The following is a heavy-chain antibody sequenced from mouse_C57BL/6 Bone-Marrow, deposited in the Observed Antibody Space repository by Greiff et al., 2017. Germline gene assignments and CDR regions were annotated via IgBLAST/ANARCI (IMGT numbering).Heavy chain of an antibody. CDR2: INPDSSTI. J-gene: IGHJ1*03. CDR3: ARRDYYSNYWYFDV. CDR1: GIDFSRYW. D-gene: IGHD2-5*01. V-gene: IGHV4-1*01. Sequence: EVKVIESGGGLVQPGGSLKLSCAASGIDFSRYWMSWVRRAPGKGLEWIGEINPDSSTINYAPSLKDKFIISRDNSKNTLYLQMSKVRSEDTDLYYCARRDYYSNYWYFDVWGTGTTVTVSS.